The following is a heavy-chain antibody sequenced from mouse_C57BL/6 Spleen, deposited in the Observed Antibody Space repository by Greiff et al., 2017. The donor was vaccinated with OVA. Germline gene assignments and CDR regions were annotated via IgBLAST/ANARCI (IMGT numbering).Heavy chain of an antibody. CDR1: GYSITSGYY. J-gene: IGHJ2*01. V-gene: IGHV3-6*01. D-gene: IGHD2-3*01. CDR2: ISYDGSN. CDR3: AREGIYDGYYVDY. Sequence: VQLQQSGPGLVKPSQSLSLTCSVTGYSITSGYYWNWIRQFPGNKLEWMGYISYDGSNNYNPSLKNRISITRDTSKNQFFLKLNSVTTEDTATYYCAREGIYDGYYVDYWGQGTTLTVSS.